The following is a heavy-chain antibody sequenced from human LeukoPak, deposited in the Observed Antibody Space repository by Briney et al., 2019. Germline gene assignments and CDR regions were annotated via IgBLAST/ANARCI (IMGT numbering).Heavy chain of an antibody. CDR3: ARQPSLEYVGWFAP. J-gene: IGHJ5*02. Sequence: GESLKIPCWCSGYSFTSYWVGWVPHLPGKGREGIGILYPCDSGTTYSPSFEGPVTISAGQSISTAYLQWSSLKASDTAMYYCARQPSLEYVGWFAPWGQGTLVTVSS. D-gene: IGHD1-1*01. CDR2: LYPCDSGT. V-gene: IGHV5-51*01. CDR1: GYSFTSYW.